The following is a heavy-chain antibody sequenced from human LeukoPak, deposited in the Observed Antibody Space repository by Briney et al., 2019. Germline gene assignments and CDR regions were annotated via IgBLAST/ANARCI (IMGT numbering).Heavy chain of an antibody. Sequence: GGSLRLSCAAAGFTFSSYEMNWVRQAPGKGLEWVSYISSSGSTIYYADSVKGRFTISRDNAKNSLYLQMNSLRAEDTAVYYCARPPTMVRQPWGQGTLVTVSS. CDR3: ARPPTMVRQP. D-gene: IGHD3-10*01. CDR1: GFTFSSYE. J-gene: IGHJ5*02. V-gene: IGHV3-48*03. CDR2: ISSSGSTI.